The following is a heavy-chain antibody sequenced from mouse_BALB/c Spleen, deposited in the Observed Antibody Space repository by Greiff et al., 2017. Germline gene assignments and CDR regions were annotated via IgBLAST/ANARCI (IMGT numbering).Heavy chain of an antibody. V-gene: IGHV2-9*02. CDR3: ARGSGTTATGFAY. J-gene: IGHJ3*01. D-gene: IGHD1-2*01. CDR2: IWAGGST. CDR1: GFSLTSYG. Sequence: QVQLQQSGPGLVAPSQSLSTTCTVSGFSLTSYGVHWVRQPPGKGLEWLGVIWAGGSTNYNSALMSRLSISKDNSKSQVFLKMNSLQTDDTAMYYCARGSGTTATGFAYWGQGTLVTVSA.